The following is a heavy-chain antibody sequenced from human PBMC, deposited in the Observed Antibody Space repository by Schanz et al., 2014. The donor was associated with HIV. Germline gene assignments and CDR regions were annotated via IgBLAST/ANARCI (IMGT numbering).Heavy chain of an antibody. V-gene: IGHV3-30*03. CDR1: GFTFSSYG. CDR3: ARVANWDYYGMDV. CDR2: ISYDGSNK. Sequence: VQLLESGGGLVQPGGSLRLSCAASGFTFSSYGMHWVRQAPGKGLEWVAVISYDGSNKNYADSVKGRFTISRDNSKNTLYLQMNSLRAEDTAVYYCARVANWDYYGMDVWGRGTTVTVSS. J-gene: IGHJ6*02. D-gene: IGHD3-16*01.